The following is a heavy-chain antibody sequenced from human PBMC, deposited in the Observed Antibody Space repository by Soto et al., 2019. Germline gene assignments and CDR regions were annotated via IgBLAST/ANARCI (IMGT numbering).Heavy chain of an antibody. CDR2: ISGSGSSV. Sequence: EVELLESGGGLVRPGGSLRLSCAASGFTFSHYVLSWVRQAPGRGLEWVSSISGSGSSVYLADSVRGRFTMSRDLSRNTVSLQMNSLRAEDTAIYYCAKVRASYLSASYFYYGLDVWGQGTTVTV. CDR1: GFTFSHYV. V-gene: IGHV3-23*01. CDR3: AKVRASYLSASYFYYGLDV. J-gene: IGHJ6*02. D-gene: IGHD2-21*01.